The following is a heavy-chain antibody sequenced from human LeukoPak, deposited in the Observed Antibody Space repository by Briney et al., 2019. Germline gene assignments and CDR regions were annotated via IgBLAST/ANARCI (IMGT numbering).Heavy chain of an antibody. CDR3: AKHQQLVPSPYNWFDP. CDR1: GGSISSSDYY. J-gene: IGHJ5*02. V-gene: IGHV3-23*01. D-gene: IGHD6-13*01. Sequence: ETLSLTCTASGGSISSSDYYWGWIRQPPGKGLEWVSAISGSGGSTYYADSVKGRFTISRDNSKNTLYLQMNSLRAKDTAVYYCAKHQQLVPSPYNWFDPWGQGTLVTVSS. CDR2: ISGSGGST.